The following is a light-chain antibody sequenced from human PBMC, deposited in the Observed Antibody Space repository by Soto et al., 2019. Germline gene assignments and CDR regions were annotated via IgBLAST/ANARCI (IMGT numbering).Light chain of an antibody. Sequence: EIVLTQSPGTLSLSPGDRATLSCRASQSVSSSYLAWYQQKPGQAPRLLIYGASSRDTGIPDRFSGSGSGTDFPLTISRLEPEDFAVYYCQQYGSSPPYTFGQGTKLEIK. CDR2: GAS. V-gene: IGKV3-20*01. J-gene: IGKJ2*01. CDR3: QQYGSSPPYT. CDR1: QSVSSSY.